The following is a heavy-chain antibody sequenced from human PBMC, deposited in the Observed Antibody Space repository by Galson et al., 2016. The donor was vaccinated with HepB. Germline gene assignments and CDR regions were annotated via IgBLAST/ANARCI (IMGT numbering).Heavy chain of an antibody. CDR2: IWYDGSNK. D-gene: IGHD2-8*01. Sequence: SLRLSCAASGLTFGRHGMHWVRQAPGKGPEWVAVIWYDGSNKYYADSVKGRFTISRDNSENTVYLQMNSLRADDTAVYYCARDRGVYVYYSYGMDVWGQGTTVAVSS. CDR3: ARDRGVYVYYSYGMDV. V-gene: IGHV3-33*01. J-gene: IGHJ6*02. CDR1: GLTFGRHG.